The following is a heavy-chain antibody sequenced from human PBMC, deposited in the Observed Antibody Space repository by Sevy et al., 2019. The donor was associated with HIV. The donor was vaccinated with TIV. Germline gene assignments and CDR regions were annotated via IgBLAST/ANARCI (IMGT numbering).Heavy chain of an antibody. CDR1: GFTFSSYV. D-gene: IGHD2-21*02. J-gene: IGHJ4*02. V-gene: IGHV3-33*08. CDR2: IWYDGTIK. CDR3: PRGGGYCGGDCYSIDY. Sequence: GGSLRLSCAASGFTFSSYVMHWVRQAPGKGLEWVALIWYDGTIKYYADSVKGRFTFSRDNSKDTLFLQMNSLTPEDTAVYYGPRGGGYCGGDCYSIDYWGQGALVTVSS.